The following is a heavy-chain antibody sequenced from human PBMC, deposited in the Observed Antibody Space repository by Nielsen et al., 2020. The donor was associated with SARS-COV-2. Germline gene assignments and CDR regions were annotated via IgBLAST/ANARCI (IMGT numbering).Heavy chain of an antibody. Sequence: GESLKISCAASGFTFSSYSMNWVRQAPGKGLALVSSISSSSSYIYYADSVKGRFTISRDNAKNSLYLQMNSLRAEDTAVYYCARELGGQEDYWGQGTLVTVSS. CDR3: ARELGGQEDY. CDR2: ISSSSSYI. V-gene: IGHV3-21*01. D-gene: IGHD4-23*01. J-gene: IGHJ4*02. CDR1: GFTFSSYS.